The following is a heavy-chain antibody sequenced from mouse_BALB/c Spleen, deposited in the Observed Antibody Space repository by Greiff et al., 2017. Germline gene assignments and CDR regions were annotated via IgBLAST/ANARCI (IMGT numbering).Heavy chain of an antibody. V-gene: IGHV5-17*02. D-gene: IGHD2-1*01. CDR3: ARTHYGNSFDY. Sequence: EVKLMESGGGLVQPGGSRKLSCAASGFTFSSFGMHWVRQAPEKGLEWVAYISSGSSTIYYADTVKGRFTISRDNPKNTLFLQMTSLRSEDTAMYYCARTHYGNSFDYWGQGTTLTVSS. J-gene: IGHJ2*01. CDR2: ISSGSSTI. CDR1: GFTFSSFG.